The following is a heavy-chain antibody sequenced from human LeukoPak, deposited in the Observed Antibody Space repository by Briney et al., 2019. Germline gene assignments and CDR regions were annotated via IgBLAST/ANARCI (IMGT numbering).Heavy chain of an antibody. D-gene: IGHD5-12*01. J-gene: IGHJ4*02. Sequence: GGSLRLSCAASGFTFSNAWMSWVRQAPGKGLEWVGRIKSKTDGGTTDYAAPVKGRFTISRDDSKTTLYLQMNSLRAEDTAVYYCARAAGYSGYETTDYWGQGTLVTVSS. V-gene: IGHV3-15*01. CDR2: IKSKTDGGTT. CDR1: GFTFSNAW. CDR3: ARAAGYSGYETTDY.